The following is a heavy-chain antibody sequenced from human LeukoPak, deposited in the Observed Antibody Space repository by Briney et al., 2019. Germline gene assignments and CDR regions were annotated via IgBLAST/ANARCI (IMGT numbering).Heavy chain of an antibody. CDR3: ARNKRLGWERADTTFDY. CDR1: GGYISTYY. J-gene: IGHJ4*02. V-gene: IGHV4-4*07. Sequence: SETLSPTCTVSGGYISTYYWSWIRQPAGEGLEWIGRIYSSGSTNYNPSLKSRLAMSVDTSKNQFSLRLSSVTAADTAVYYCARNKRLGWERADTTFDYWGQGALVTVSS. D-gene: IGHD1-1*01. CDR2: IYSSGST.